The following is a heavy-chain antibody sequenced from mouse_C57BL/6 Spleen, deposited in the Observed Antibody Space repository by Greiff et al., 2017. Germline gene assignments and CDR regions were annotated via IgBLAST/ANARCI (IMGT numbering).Heavy chain of an antibody. V-gene: IGHV1-64*01. J-gene: IGHJ4*01. Sequence: VQLQQPGAELVKPGASVKLSCKASGYTFTSYWMHWVKQRPGQGLEWIGMIHPNSGSTNYNEKFKSKATLTVDKSSSTAYMQLGSLTSEDSAVYYCAKGTGTSYAMDYWGQGTSVTVSS. CDR2: IHPNSGST. CDR3: AKGTGTSYAMDY. D-gene: IGHD4-1*01. CDR1: GYTFTSYW.